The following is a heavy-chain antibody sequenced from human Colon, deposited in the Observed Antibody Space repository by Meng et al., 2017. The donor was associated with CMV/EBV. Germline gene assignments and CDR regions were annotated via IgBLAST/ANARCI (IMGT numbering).Heavy chain of an antibody. CDR2: ISGISTTI. D-gene: IGHD4-23*01. Sequence: GGSRLSCAASGFTFDTYNMNWVRQPPGKGLEWISYISGISTTIYYADSVRGRFTVSRDNAKKFLYLQMNNLRAEDTAVYYCARERLGTLRYYFDHWGQGDLVTVSS. CDR3: ARERLGTLRYYFDH. V-gene: IGHV3-48*04. CDR1: GFTFDTYN. J-gene: IGHJ4*02.